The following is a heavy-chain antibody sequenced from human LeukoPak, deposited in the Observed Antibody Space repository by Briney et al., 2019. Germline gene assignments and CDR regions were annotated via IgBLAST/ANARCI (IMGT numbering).Heavy chain of an antibody. CDR1: GFSFSTYG. D-gene: IGHD6-13*01. Sequence: GGSLRLSCAASGFSFSTYGMHWVRQAPGKGLEWVAVISYDGNDKHYVDSVKGRFTVSRDNSQNTLYLQMNSLRAEDSAIYHCARDHYPSSYSNSWYYFDYWGQGTLVTVSS. CDR2: ISYDGNDK. V-gene: IGHV3-30*03. CDR3: ARDHYPSSYSNSWYYFDY. J-gene: IGHJ4*02.